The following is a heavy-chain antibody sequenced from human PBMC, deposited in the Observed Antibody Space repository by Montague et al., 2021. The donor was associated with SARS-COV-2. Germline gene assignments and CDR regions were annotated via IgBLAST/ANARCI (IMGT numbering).Heavy chain of an antibody. V-gene: IGHV4-61*03. J-gene: IGHJ5*02. CDR3: ARDRGDIYGGNSAWFDP. D-gene: IGHD4-23*01. CDR2: FYYSGGS. Sequence: SETLSLTCTVSGASISTGSDYWTWIRQRPGRGLEWIGNFYYSGGSTYNPSLKSRVTISADTSKNLFSLTLKSVTASDTAVYYCARDRGDIYGGNSAWFDPWGQGTLVTASS. CDR1: GASISTGSDY.